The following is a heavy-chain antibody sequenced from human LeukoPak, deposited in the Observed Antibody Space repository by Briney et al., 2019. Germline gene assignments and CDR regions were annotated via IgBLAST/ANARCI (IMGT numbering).Heavy chain of an antibody. CDR1: EFSVGSNY. CDR3: ARDRDNYMDV. Sequence: PGGSLRLSCAASEFSVGSNYMTWVRQAPGKGLEWVSLIYSGGSTYYADSVKGRFTISRDTSKNTLYLQMDSLRVEDTAVYFCARDRDNYMDVWGKGPTVTISS. J-gene: IGHJ6*03. CDR2: IYSGGST. V-gene: IGHV3-66*01.